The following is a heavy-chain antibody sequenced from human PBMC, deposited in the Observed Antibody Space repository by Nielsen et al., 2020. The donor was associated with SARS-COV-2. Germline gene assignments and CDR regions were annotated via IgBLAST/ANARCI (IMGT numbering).Heavy chain of an antibody. CDR3: ATFRRYFDWPHLDY. CDR1: GYALSELS. Sequence: ASVKVSCKVSGYALSELSMHWVRQAPGKGLEWMGSFDPEDGDTVYAQRLQGRITMTEDTSTNTAYMELSSLRSEDTAVYYCATFRRYFDWPHLDYWGQGTLVTVSS. D-gene: IGHD3-9*01. CDR2: FDPEDGDT. V-gene: IGHV1-24*01. J-gene: IGHJ4*02.